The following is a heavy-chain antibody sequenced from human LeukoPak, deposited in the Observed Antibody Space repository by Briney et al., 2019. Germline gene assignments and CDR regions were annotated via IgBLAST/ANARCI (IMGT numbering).Heavy chain of an antibody. CDR2: ISANSGVT. V-gene: IGHV1-2*02. CDR1: GYTFTGYY. D-gene: IGHD5-18*01. Sequence: GASVKVSCKASGYTFTGYYMHWVRQAPGQGLEWMGWISANSGVTKSAQTFQGRVTMTRDTSISTAYMEPSSLRSDDTAVYYCARDGDSYGYYYYGMDVWGQGTTVTVSS. CDR3: ARDGDSYGYYYYGMDV. J-gene: IGHJ6*02.